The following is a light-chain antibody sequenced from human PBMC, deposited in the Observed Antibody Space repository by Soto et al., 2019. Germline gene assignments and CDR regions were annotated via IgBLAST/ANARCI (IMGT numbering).Light chain of an antibody. CDR3: QSYDSSLSTSV. V-gene: IGLV1-40*01. J-gene: IGLJ2*01. Sequence: QSVLTQPPSVSGAPGQRVPISCTGSSSNIGAGYDVNWYQQLPGTAPKVLIYGNSNRPSGVPDRFSGSKSGASASLAITGLQAEDEADYYCQSYDSSLSTSVFGGGTKVTVL. CDR2: GNS. CDR1: SSNIGAGYD.